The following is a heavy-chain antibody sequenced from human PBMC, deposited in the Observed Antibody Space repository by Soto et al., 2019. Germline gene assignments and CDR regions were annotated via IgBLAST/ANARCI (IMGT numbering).Heavy chain of an antibody. J-gene: IGHJ4*02. V-gene: IGHV3-72*01. CDR3: STTVITAPIFEY. CDR1: GFTFSGHY. Sequence: GGSLRLSCEGSGFTFSGHYMDWVRQAPGKGLEWLGRIRNKPNGHTTAYAASVKGRFTISRDDSKNLVYLQMNSLKSEDTALYYCSTTVITAPIFEYWDQGTLVTVYS. CDR2: IRNKPNGHTT. D-gene: IGHD2-21*02.